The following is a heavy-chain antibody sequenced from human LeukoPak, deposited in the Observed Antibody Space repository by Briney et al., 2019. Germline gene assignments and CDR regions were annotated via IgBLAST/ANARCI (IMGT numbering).Heavy chain of an antibody. CDR1: XXXFTGXX. CDR2: INPNSGGT. J-gene: IGHJ4*02. CDR3: ARDWSGSYDTLGY. D-gene: IGHD1-26*01. V-gene: IGHV1-2*02. Sequence: SCXXSXXXFTGXXXHWVXXAXXXXXXXXXWINPNSGGTNYAQKFQGRVTMTRDTSISTAYMELSRLRSDDTAVYYCARDWSGSYDTLGYWGQGTLVTVSS.